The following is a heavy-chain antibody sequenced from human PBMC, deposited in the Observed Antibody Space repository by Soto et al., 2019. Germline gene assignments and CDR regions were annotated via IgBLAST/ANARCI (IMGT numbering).Heavy chain of an antibody. CDR3: ARLVKYCSSTSCYGAGYYYMDV. V-gene: IGHV4-59*08. CDR2: IYYSGST. Sequence: PSETLSLTCTVSGGSISSYYWSWIRQPPGKGLEWIGYIYYSGSTNYNPSLKSRVTISVDTSKNQFSLKLSSVTAADTAVYYCARLVKYCSSTSCYGAGYYYMDVWGKGTTVTVSS. D-gene: IGHD2-2*01. J-gene: IGHJ6*03. CDR1: GGSISSYY.